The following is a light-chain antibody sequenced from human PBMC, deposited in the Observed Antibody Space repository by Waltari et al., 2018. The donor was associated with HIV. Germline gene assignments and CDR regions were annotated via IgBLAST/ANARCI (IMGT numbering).Light chain of an antibody. CDR1: RSDVGSDDL. Sequence: QSALTQPACVAGSPGQPITISCTGTRSDVGSDDLVYWYQQHPGKAPKLMIYEVTKRPSGVSNRFSGSKSGTTSSLTISWLQAEDEADYHFCSKSVSFPFHVVFGGGTKVTVL. CDR3: CSKSVSFPFHVV. CDR2: EVT. V-gene: IGLV2-23*02. J-gene: IGLJ2*01.